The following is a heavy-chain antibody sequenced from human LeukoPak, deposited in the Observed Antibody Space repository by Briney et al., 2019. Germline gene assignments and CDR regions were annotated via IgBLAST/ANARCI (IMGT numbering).Heavy chain of an antibody. CDR2: TYYRSKWYN. CDR1: GDSVSSNSAA. D-gene: IGHD5-18*01. J-gene: IGHJ3*02. CDR3: ARGEYSYGYSEDAFDI. Sequence: SQTLSLTCAISGDSVSSNSAAWNWIRQSPSRGLEWLGRTYYRSKWYNDYAVSVKSRITINPDTSKNQFSLQLNSVTPEDTAVYYCARGEYSYGYSEDAFDIWGQGTMVTVSS. V-gene: IGHV6-1*01.